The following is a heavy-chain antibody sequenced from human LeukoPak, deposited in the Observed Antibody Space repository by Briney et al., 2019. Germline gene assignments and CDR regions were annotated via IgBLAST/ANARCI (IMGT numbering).Heavy chain of an antibody. V-gene: IGHV3-48*03. CDR2: ISSSGSTI. J-gene: IGHJ4*02. CDR1: GFTFSSYE. Sequence: GGSLRLSCAASGFTFSSYEMNWVRQAPGKGLEWVSYISSSGSTIYYADSVKGRFTISRDNAKNSLYLQMNSLRAEDTAVYYCATLTHYYGSGSYYNSDYWGQGTLVTVSS. CDR3: ATLTHYYGSGSYYNSDY. D-gene: IGHD3-10*01.